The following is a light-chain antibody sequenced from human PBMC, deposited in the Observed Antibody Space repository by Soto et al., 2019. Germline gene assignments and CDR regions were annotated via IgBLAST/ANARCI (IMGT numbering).Light chain of an antibody. V-gene: IGKV3-15*01. J-gene: IGKJ4*01. CDR2: RTS. Sequence: EIVMTPFPATLFVSPGERATLSCRASQSISSNLAWYQQKPGQAPRLLMFRTSSRATGFPARFSGSGSGTEFNLTISSLQSEDFGVYYCQQYNNWPRATFGGGTKVDIK. CDR3: QQYNNWPRAT. CDR1: QSISSN.